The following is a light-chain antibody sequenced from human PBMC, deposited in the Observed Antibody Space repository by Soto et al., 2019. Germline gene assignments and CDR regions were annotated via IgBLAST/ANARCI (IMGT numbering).Light chain of an antibody. J-gene: IGLJ1*01. CDR3: ASYSGSNIFYV. CDR2: EVN. Sequence: QSALTQPPSASGSPGQSVTISCTGTSSDVGGYDYVSWYQEHPGKAPKVMIYEVNRRLSGVPDRFSGSKSGNTASLTVSGLQAEDEADYYCASYSGSNIFYVFGTGTKVTVL. V-gene: IGLV2-8*01. CDR1: SSDVGGYDY.